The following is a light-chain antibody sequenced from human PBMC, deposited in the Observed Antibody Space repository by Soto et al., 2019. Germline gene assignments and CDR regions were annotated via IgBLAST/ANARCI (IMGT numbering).Light chain of an antibody. Sequence: EIVLTQSPGTLSLSPGERATLSCRASQSVASNYLGWYQQKPGQAPRLLIYGASTRATGIPARFSGSGSGTEFTLTISSLQSEDFAVYYCQQYHYWWTFGQGTKVDIK. CDR1: QSVASN. V-gene: IGKV3D-15*01. CDR3: QQYHYWWT. CDR2: GAS. J-gene: IGKJ1*01.